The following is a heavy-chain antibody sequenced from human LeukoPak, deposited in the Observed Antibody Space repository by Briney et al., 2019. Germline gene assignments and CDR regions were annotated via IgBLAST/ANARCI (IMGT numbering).Heavy chain of an antibody. Sequence: ASVKVSRKASGYTFTGYYINWVRQAPGQGLEWLGWINPDSGGTNYAQKFQGRVTMTRDTSISTAYMELSRLRSDDTAVYYCARAGSSGYYLQYLQHWGQGTLVTVSS. V-gene: IGHV1-2*02. CDR1: GYTFTGYY. CDR2: INPDSGGT. J-gene: IGHJ1*01. CDR3: ARAGSSGYYLQYLQH. D-gene: IGHD3-22*01.